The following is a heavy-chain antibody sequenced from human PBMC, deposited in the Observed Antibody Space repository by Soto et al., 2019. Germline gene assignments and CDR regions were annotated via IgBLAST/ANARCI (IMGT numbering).Heavy chain of an antibody. V-gene: IGHV3-30-3*01. CDR3: ARDLMQQLVLYYYYGMDV. Sequence: GALRLSCAASGFTFSSYAMHWVRQAPGKGLEWVAVISYDGSNKYYADSVKGRFTISRDNSKNTLYLQMNSLRAEDTAVYYCARDLMQQLVLYYYYGMDVWGQGTTVTVSS. CDR2: ISYDGSNK. CDR1: GFTFSSYA. J-gene: IGHJ6*02. D-gene: IGHD6-6*01.